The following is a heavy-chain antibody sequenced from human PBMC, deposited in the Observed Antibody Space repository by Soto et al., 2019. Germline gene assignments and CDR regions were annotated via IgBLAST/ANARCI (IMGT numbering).Heavy chain of an antibody. J-gene: IGHJ4*02. CDR2: IDYNGVT. CDR3: GKVLVGATGHTDSDS. CDR1: GGSIYRSGYY. Sequence: KTSETLSLTCTVSGGSIYRSGYYWGWIRQPPGRGLEWIGNIDYNGVTYSNPSLKSRVTISRDTSKNQFSLKLTSVTAADTALYYCGKVLVGATGHTDSDSWGPGTLVTVSS. V-gene: IGHV4-39*01. D-gene: IGHD2-15*01.